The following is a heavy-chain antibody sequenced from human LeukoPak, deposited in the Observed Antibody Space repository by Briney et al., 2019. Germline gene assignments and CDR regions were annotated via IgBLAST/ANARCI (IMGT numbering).Heavy chain of an antibody. J-gene: IGHJ5*02. CDR3: ARDQDFRYYGSGSPIPWFDP. Sequence: SVKVSCKASGGTFSSYAISWVRQAPGQGLEWMGGIIPIFGTANYAQKFQGRVTNTADKSTSTAYMELSSLRSEDTAVYYCARDQDFRYYGSGSPIPWFDPWGQGTLVTVSS. CDR1: GGTFSSYA. CDR2: IIPIFGTA. V-gene: IGHV1-69*06. D-gene: IGHD3-10*01.